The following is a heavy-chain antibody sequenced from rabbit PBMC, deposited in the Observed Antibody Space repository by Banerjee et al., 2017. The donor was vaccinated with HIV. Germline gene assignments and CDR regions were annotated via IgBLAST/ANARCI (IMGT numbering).Heavy chain of an antibody. D-gene: IGHD4-1*01. CDR1: GFDFSSNA. J-gene: IGHJ4*01. CDR3: ARDLAGVIGWNFNL. CDR2: IYTGSGNT. V-gene: IGHV1S45*01. Sequence: QEQLEESGGDLVKPEGSLTLTCTASGFDFSSNAMCWVRQAPGKGLEWIGCIYTGSGNTYYASWAKGPFTISKTSSTTVTLQMTSLTAADTATYFCARDLAGVIGWNFNLWGPGTLVTVS.